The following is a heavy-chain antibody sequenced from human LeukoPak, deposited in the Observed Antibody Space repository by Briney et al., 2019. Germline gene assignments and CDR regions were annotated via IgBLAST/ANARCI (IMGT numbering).Heavy chain of an antibody. CDR2: ISSSSTI. J-gene: IGHJ4*02. CDR1: GFTFSSYA. Sequence: GGSLRLSCAASGFTFSSYAMSWVRQAPGKGLEWVSYISSSSTIYYADSVKGRFTISRGNAKNSLYLQMNSLRAEDTAVYYCARVSVYSSSRWGYFDYWGQGTLVTVSS. CDR3: ARVSVYSSSRWGYFDY. D-gene: IGHD6-13*01. V-gene: IGHV3-48*01.